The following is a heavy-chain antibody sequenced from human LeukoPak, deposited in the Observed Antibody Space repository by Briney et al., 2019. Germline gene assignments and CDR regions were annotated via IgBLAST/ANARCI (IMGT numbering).Heavy chain of an antibody. Sequence: ASVKVSCKASGYTFTNYPMHWVRQAPGKGLEWMGVIFPGGGVTEYAQKFQGRVTVTRDTSTSTVYMELSSLRSDDTAVYYCAREHPDYHGFDIWGQGTMVTVSS. CDR1: GYTFTNYP. CDR2: IFPGGGVT. J-gene: IGHJ3*02. V-gene: IGHV1-46*01. D-gene: IGHD4-11*01. CDR3: AREHPDYHGFDI.